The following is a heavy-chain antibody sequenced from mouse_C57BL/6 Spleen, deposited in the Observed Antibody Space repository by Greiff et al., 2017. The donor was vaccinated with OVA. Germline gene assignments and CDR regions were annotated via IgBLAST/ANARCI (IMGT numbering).Heavy chain of an antibody. CDR2: INPNNGGT. CDR1: GYTFTDYN. CDR3: ARSNYGSYGYFDY. J-gene: IGHJ2*01. V-gene: IGHV1-18*01. Sequence: EVQLQQSGPELVKPGASVKIPCKASGYTFTDYNMDWVKQSHGKSLEWIGDINPNNGGTIYNQKFKGKATLTVDKSSSTAYMELRSLTSEDTAVYYCARSNYGSYGYFDYWGQGTTLTVSS. D-gene: IGHD1-1*01.